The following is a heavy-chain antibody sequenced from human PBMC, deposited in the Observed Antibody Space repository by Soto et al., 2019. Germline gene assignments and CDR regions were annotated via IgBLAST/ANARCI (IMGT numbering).Heavy chain of an antibody. J-gene: IGHJ4*02. CDR1: GFTVSSNY. CDR3: AGYYYDSSGYYSDY. Sequence: PGGSLRLSCAASGFTVSSNYTSWVRQAPGKGLEWVSVIYSGGSTYYADSVKGRFTISRDNSKNTLYLQMNSLRAEDTAVYYCAGYYYDSSGYYSDYWGQGTLVTVSS. D-gene: IGHD3-22*01. CDR2: IYSGGST. V-gene: IGHV3-53*01.